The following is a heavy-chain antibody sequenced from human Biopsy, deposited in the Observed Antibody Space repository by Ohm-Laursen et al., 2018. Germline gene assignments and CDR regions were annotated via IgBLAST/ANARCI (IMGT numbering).Heavy chain of an antibody. Sequence: TLSLTCSVSGGSISSSTTYYWAWLRQPPGKGLERIGSIYNTETTFYNPSLKSQVTISVDTSTNQISLKVSSVTAADTALYFCARHPTGFWFDPWGHGTLVTVSS. CDR2: IYNTETT. CDR3: ARHPTGFWFDP. J-gene: IGHJ5*02. CDR1: GGSISSSTTYY. V-gene: IGHV4-39*01.